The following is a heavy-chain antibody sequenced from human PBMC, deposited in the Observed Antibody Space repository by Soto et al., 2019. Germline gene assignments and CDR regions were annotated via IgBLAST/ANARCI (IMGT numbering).Heavy chain of an antibody. Sequence: GGSLRLSCAASGFTFGISGMNWVRQAPGKGLEWAAYISSTSSTIRYADSVKGRFAISRDNAKNSVFLHMNSLKDEDTAVYYCATNRGGAGDTDYWGQGTLVTVSS. J-gene: IGHJ4*02. CDR3: ATNRGGAGDTDY. CDR1: GFTFGISG. D-gene: IGHD3-16*01. V-gene: IGHV3-48*02. CDR2: ISSTSSTI.